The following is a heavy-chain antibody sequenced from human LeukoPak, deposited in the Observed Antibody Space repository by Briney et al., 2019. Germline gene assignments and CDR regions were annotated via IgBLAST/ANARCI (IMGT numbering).Heavy chain of an antibody. V-gene: IGHV7-4-1*02. CDR3: ARIYCTNGVCYNGAFDI. CDR1: GYTFTSYA. J-gene: IGHJ3*02. Sequence: ASVKVSCKASGYTFTSYAMNWVRQAPGQGLEWMGWINTNTGNPTYAQGFTGRFVFSLDTSVSTAYLQISSLEAEDTAVYYCARIYCTNGVCYNGAFDIWGQGTMVTVSS. CDR2: INTNTGNP. D-gene: IGHD2-8*01.